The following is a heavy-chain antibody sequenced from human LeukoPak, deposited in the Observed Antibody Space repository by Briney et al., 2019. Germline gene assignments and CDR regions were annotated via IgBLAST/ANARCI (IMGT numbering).Heavy chain of an antibody. CDR2: IHHSGGT. CDR1: GYSISSGYY. V-gene: IGHV4-38-2*02. J-gene: IGHJ5*02. CDR3: ARERGYCSGGSCNWFDP. Sequence: PSETLSLTCTVSGYSISSGYYWGWIGQPPGKGLEWIESIHHSGGTYYNPSLKSRVTITVDTSKNQFSLKLSSVTAADTAVYYCARERGYCSGGSCNWFDPWGQGTQVTVSS. D-gene: IGHD2-15*01.